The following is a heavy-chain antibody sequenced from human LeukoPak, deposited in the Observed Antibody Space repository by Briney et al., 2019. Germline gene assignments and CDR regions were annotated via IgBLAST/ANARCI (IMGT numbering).Heavy chain of an antibody. CDR2: ISGSGDST. V-gene: IGHV3-23*01. CDR3: ARGSGWYNAFDI. J-gene: IGHJ3*02. D-gene: IGHD6-19*01. CDR1: GFTLRSYV. Sequence: SGGSLRLSCVASGFTLRSYVMNWVRQTPGKGLEWVSSISGSGDSTFYADSVKGRFTISRDNSKNTLYLQMNSLRAEDTAVYYCARGSGWYNAFDIWGQGTMVTVSS.